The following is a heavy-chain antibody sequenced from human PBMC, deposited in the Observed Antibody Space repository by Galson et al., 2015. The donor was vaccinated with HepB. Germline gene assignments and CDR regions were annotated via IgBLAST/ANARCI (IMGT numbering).Heavy chain of an antibody. J-gene: IGHJ4*02. D-gene: IGHD6-13*01. CDR1: GFTFSSYA. CDR2: ISYDGSNK. V-gene: IGHV3-30-3*01. CDR3: ARDLIAADTI. Sequence: SLRLSCAASGFTFSSYAMHWVRQAPGKGLEWVAVISYDGSNKYYADSVKGRFTISRDNSKNTLYLQMNSLRAEDTAVYYCARDLIAADTIWGQGTLVTVSS.